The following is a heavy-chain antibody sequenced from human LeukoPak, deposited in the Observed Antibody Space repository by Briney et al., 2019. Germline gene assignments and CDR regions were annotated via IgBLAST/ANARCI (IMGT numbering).Heavy chain of an antibody. CDR3: ARGGSRIANWFDP. Sequence: SETLSLTCTVSGGSISGYYWSWIRQPPGMGLEWIGYIYYSGSTNYNPSLKSRVTISVDTSKNQLSLKLSSVTAADTAVYYCARGGSRIANWFDPWGQGTLVTVPS. D-gene: IGHD2-15*01. V-gene: IGHV4-59*01. CDR1: GGSISGYY. J-gene: IGHJ5*02. CDR2: IYYSGST.